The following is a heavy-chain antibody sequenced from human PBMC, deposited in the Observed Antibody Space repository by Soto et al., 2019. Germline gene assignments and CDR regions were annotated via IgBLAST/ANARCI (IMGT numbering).Heavy chain of an antibody. D-gene: IGHD1-26*01. CDR2: IVVGSGNT. CDR3: AASSGTYYETFDI. V-gene: IGHV1-58*01. Sequence: GASVKVSCKASGFTFSSSAVQWVRQARGQRLEWIGWIVVGSGNTNYAQTFQERVTITRDMSTSTAYMELSSLRSEDTAVYYCAASSGTYYETFDIRGPGTMVTVSS. CDR1: GFTFSSSA. J-gene: IGHJ3*02.